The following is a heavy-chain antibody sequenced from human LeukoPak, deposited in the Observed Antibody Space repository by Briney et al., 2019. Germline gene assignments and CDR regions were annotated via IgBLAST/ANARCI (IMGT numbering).Heavy chain of an antibody. Sequence: GGSLRLSCAASGFTFSSYAMHWVRQAPGKGLEWVAVISYDGSNKYYADSVKGRFTISRDNSKNTLYLQMNSLRAEDTAVYYCARDPDTHCSSTSCYEEYFQHWGQGTLVTVSS. CDR1: GFTFSSYA. CDR3: ARDPDTHCSSTSCYEEYFQH. J-gene: IGHJ1*01. D-gene: IGHD2-2*01. V-gene: IGHV3-30*04. CDR2: ISYDGSNK.